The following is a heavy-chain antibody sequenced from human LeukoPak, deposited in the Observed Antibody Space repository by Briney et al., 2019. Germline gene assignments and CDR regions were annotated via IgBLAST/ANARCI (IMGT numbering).Heavy chain of an antibody. Sequence: PSETLSLTCTVSGGSMSSYYWSWIRQPPGKGLEWIGEINHSGSTNYNPSLKSRVTISVDTSKNQFSLKLSSVTAADTAVYYCAGGYAPGWYFDLWGRGTLVTVSS. CDR2: INHSGST. CDR3: AGGYAPGWYFDL. J-gene: IGHJ2*01. D-gene: IGHD3-22*01. V-gene: IGHV4-34*01. CDR1: GGSMSSYY.